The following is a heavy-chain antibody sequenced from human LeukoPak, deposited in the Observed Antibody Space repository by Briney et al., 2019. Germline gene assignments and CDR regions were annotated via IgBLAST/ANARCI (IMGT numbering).Heavy chain of an antibody. CDR2: MSPNSGNT. Sequence: ASVKVSCKASGYTFTSYDINWVRQATGQGLEWMGWMSPNSGNTGYAQKFQGRVTMTRNTSISTAYMELSSLRSEDTAVYYCARGSMGYQLLYVPSYYYYYGMDVWGQGTTVTVSS. CDR3: ARGSMGYQLLYVPSYYYYYGMDV. CDR1: GYTFTSYD. V-gene: IGHV1-8*01. J-gene: IGHJ6*02. D-gene: IGHD2-2*02.